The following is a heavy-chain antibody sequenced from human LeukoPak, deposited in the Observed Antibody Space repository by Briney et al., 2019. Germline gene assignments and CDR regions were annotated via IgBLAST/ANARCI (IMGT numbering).Heavy chain of an antibody. CDR3: VVWGEDRSGHRFDF. D-gene: IGHD3-22*01. J-gene: IGHJ4*02. V-gene: IGHV3-74*01. Sequence: GGSLRLSCATSGFTFDYYWMHWVRQAPGKGLMWVSRINTDGSNTHYADSVKGRFTISRDNAKNTLYLQMNGLRVEDTAVYYCVVWGEDRSGHRFDFWGQGTLVTVSS. CDR2: INTDGSNT. CDR1: GFTFDYYW.